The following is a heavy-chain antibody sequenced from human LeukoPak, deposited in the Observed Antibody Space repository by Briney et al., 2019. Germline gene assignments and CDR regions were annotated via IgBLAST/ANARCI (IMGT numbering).Heavy chain of an antibody. J-gene: IGHJ4*02. D-gene: IGHD3-9*01. V-gene: IGHV3-30-3*01. CDR2: ISYDGSNK. CDR3: ARGSNFDWLLSLGY. CDR1: GFTFSSYA. Sequence: PGGSLRLSCAASGFTFSSYAMHWVRQAPGKGLEWVAVISYDGSNKYYADSVKGRFTISRDNSKNTLYLQMNSLRAEDTAVYYCARGSNFDWLLSLGYWGQGTLVTVSS.